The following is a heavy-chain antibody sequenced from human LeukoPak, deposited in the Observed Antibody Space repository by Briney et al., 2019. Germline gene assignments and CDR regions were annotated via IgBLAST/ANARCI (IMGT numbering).Heavy chain of an antibody. CDR1: GASFSGYY. V-gene: IGHV4-34*01. CDR2: INNRGST. Sequence: PSETLSLTCAVYGASFSGYYWSWIRQPPGKGLEWIGEINNRGSTNYNPSLKSRVTMSLDASKNQFSLKLSSVTAADTAVYYCARHGSSKTITMVRGVIKHLIYNWFDPWGQGTLVTVSS. D-gene: IGHD3-10*01. J-gene: IGHJ5*02. CDR3: ARHGSSKTITMVRGVIKHLIYNWFDP.